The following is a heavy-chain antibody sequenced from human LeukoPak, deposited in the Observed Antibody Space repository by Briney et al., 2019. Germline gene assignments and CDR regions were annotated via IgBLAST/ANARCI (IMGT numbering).Heavy chain of an antibody. V-gene: IGHV3-30-3*01. CDR2: ISYDGSNK. J-gene: IGHJ4*02. Sequence: GGSLRLSCAASGFTLSSYWMSWVCQAPGKGLEWVAVISYDGSNKYYADSVKGRFTISRDNSKNTLYLQMNSLRAEDTAVYYCARDLDVDTAMVPRYWGQGTLVTVSS. CDR3: ARDLDVDTAMVPRY. CDR1: GFTLSSYW. D-gene: IGHD5-18*01.